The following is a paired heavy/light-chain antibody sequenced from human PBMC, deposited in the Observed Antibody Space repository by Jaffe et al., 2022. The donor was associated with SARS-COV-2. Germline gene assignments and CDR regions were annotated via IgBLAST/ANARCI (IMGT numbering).Heavy chain of an antibody. D-gene: IGHD3-9*01. Sequence: DVQLVESGGGLAQPGGSLRLSCAVSGFTFSNYAMSWVRQAPGKGLEWVSAISASGASTFYADSVKARFTISRDNSNNTLYLRITSLRAEDTAVYYCAKPHYDILTGPPEGLWERWFDPWGQGTLVTVSS. J-gene: IGHJ5*02. CDR2: ISASGAST. CDR1: GFTFSNYA. CDR3: AKPHYDILTGPPEGLWERWFDP. V-gene: IGHV3-23*04.
Light chain of an antibody. CDR1: QNILLSSSYKNH. J-gene: IGKJ4*01. CDR2: WAS. Sequence: DIVMTQSPDSLAVSLGERATINCKSSQNILLSSSYKNHLAWYQQKLGQPPKLLIYWASTRESGVPDRFRGSGSGTDFTLTISSLQAEDVAVYYCQQYYSTPLTFGGGTKVEIK. V-gene: IGKV4-1*01. CDR3: QQYYSTPLT.